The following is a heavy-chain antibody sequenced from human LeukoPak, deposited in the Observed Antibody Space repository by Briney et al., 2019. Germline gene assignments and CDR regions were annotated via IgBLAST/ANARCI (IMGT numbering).Heavy chain of an antibody. CDR1: GYTFTSYD. CDR2: MNPNSGNT. Sequence: ASVKVSCKASGYTFTSYDINWVRQATGQGLEWMGWMNPNSGNTGYAQKFQGRVTMTEDTSTDTAYMELSSLRSEDTAVYYCATVGIAAALDYWGQGTLVTVSS. D-gene: IGHD6-13*01. V-gene: IGHV1-8*01. CDR3: ATVGIAAALDY. J-gene: IGHJ4*02.